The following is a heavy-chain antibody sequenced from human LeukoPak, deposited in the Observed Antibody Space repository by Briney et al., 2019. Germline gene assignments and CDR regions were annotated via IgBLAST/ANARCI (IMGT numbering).Heavy chain of an antibody. CDR2: ITYSSSYK. D-gene: IGHD3-22*01. J-gene: IGHJ2*01. CDR3: ARAPVIVMHDWYFDL. V-gene: IGHV3-21*01. Sequence: PGGSLSLSCVGSEFTFRNYSMNWVRQAPGKGLEWVSSITYSSSYKYYADSVKGRFTISRDNAKKSLYLQMNSLRAEDTAIYYCARAPVIVMHDWYFDLWGRGTLVTVSS. CDR1: EFTFRNYS.